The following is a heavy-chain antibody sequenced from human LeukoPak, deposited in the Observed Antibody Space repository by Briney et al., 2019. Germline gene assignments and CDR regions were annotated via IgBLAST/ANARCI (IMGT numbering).Heavy chain of an antibody. CDR3: ARGVAGVYFYYNMDV. CDR2: INPNNGDT. D-gene: IGHD1-14*01. V-gene: IGHV1-2*02. J-gene: IGHJ6*03. Sequence: ASVKVSCKASGYTFTGYYMHWVRQAPGQGLEWMGWINPNNGDTHYAQKFQGTVTMTRDTSISTAYMELSSLRSDDTAVYYCARGVAGVYFYYNMDVWGKGTTVTVSS. CDR1: GYTFTGYY.